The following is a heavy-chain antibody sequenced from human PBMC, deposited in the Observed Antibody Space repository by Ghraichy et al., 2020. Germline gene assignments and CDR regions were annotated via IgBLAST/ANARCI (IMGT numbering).Heavy chain of an antibody. J-gene: IGHJ3*02. V-gene: IGHV1-2*06. CDR3: ASPAACGGDCSGAFDI. CDR1: GYTFTGYY. CDR2: INPNSGGT. Sequence: ASVKVSCKASGYTFTGYYMHWVRQAPGQGLEWMGRINPNSGGTNYAQKFQGRVTMTRDTSISTAYMELSRLRSDDTAVYYCASPAACGGDCSGAFDIWGQGTMVTVSS. D-gene: IGHD2-21*01.